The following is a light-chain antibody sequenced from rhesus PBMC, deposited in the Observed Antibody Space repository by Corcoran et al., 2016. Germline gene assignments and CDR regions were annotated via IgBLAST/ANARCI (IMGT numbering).Light chain of an antibody. CDR3: MQALESPFT. J-gene: IGKJ3*01. CDR1: QSLLDTQGGSIY. V-gene: IGKV2-104*01. Sequence: DIVMTQTPLSLPVTPGEPASISCRSTQSLLDTQGGSIYLDCYLQKPGQSPPLLIYEFSKRAFGGPERFSGSGSDSDFTLKISRVEAEDIGVYDCMQALESPFTFGPGTKLDIK. CDR2: EFS.